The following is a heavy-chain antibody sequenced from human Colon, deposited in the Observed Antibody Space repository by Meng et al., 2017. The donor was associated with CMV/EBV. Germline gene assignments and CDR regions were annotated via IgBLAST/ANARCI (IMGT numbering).Heavy chain of an antibody. V-gene: IGHV3-30*02. D-gene: IGHD3-3*01. CDR2: IRLDGSDK. CDR3: AKVYDFWSGSQA. CDR1: GFTFSGYG. J-gene: IGHJ5*02. Sequence: GESLKISCEAAGFTFSGYGMHWVRQAPGKGFEWVAFIRLDGSDKNYGDPVKGRFTISRDNSKNTLYLEMNDLRAEDTAVYYCAKVYDFWSGSQAWGQGTLVTVSS.